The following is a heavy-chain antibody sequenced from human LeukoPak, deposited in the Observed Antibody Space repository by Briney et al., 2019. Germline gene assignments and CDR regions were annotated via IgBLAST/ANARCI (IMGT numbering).Heavy chain of an antibody. V-gene: IGHV1-69*04. D-gene: IGHD3-10*01. Sequence: SVKVSCKASGGTFSSYAISWVRQAPGQGLEWMGRIIPILGIANYAQKFQGRVTITADKSTSTAYMELSSLRSEDTAVYYCARWPYYYGSGSSFDYWGQGTLVTVSS. CDR2: IIPILGIA. J-gene: IGHJ4*02. CDR1: GGTFSSYA. CDR3: ARWPYYYGSGSSFDY.